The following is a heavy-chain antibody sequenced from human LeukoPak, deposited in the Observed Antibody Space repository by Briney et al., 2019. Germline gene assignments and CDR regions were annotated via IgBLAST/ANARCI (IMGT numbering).Heavy chain of an antibody. V-gene: IGHV3-48*03. D-gene: IGHD2-2*02. Sequence: GGSLRLSCAASGFTFSSYEMNWVRQAPGKGLEWVSYISSSGSTIYYADSVKGRFTISRDNAKNSLYLQMNSLRAEDTAVYYCARDVGYCSSTSCYTAYFDLWGRGTLVTVSS. CDR2: ISSSGSTI. CDR1: GFTFSSYE. CDR3: ARDVGYCSSTSCYTAYFDL. J-gene: IGHJ2*01.